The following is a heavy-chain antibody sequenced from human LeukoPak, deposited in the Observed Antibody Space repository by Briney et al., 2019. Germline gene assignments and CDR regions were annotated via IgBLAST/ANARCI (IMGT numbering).Heavy chain of an antibody. Sequence: SETLSLTCTVSGASISSGGYYWDWLRQPPGKGLEWIGTIYYSGSTYYNPSLKSRVTISVDTSKNQFSLKLSSVTAADTAVYYCARRFRNGSGSYYPGRGWFDPWGQGTLVTVSS. V-gene: IGHV4-39*01. CDR3: ARRFRNGSGSYYPGRGWFDP. CDR1: GASISSGGYY. D-gene: IGHD3-10*01. J-gene: IGHJ5*02. CDR2: IYYSGST.